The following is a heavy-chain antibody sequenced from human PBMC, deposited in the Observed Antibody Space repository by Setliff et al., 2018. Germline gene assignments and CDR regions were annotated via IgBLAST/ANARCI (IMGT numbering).Heavy chain of an antibody. Sequence: SETLSLTCTVSGDSISTYYWSWIRRPAGKGLEWIGRVFVDGSTNYSPSLKSRVTMSVDTSKNQFSLKLTSVTAADTAIYYCAGDTSSDWAAWFDPWSQGILVTVSS. CDR3: AGDTSSDWAAWFDP. CDR1: GDSISTYY. CDR2: VFVDGST. V-gene: IGHV4-4*07. D-gene: IGHD3-22*01. J-gene: IGHJ5*02.